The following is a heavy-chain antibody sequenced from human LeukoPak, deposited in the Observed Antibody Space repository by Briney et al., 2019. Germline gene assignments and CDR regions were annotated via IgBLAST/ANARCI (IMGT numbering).Heavy chain of an antibody. V-gene: IGHV3-9*01. CDR1: GFTFDDYA. Sequence: GGSLRLSCAVSGFTFDDYAMHWVRQVPGKGLEWVSGINWNSDSIGYADSVKGRFTTSRDNAKNSLYLQMNSLRAEDTAVYYCARLGYSSSWYDYWGQGTLVTVSS. J-gene: IGHJ4*02. D-gene: IGHD6-13*01. CDR2: INWNSDSI. CDR3: ARLGYSSSWYDY.